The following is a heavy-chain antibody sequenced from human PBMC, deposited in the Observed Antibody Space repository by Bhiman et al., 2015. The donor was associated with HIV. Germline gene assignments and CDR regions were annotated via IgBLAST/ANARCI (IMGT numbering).Heavy chain of an antibody. V-gene: IGHV3-21*03. Sequence: VQLVESGGGLVKPGGSLRLSCAASGFTFSSYTMNWVRQAPGKGLEWVSSISSSSSYIYYADSVKGRFTISRDNAKNSLYLQMNSLRAEDTAVYYCAREPGGTTQGRFDYWGQGTLVTVSS. D-gene: IGHD1-7*01. J-gene: IGHJ4*02. CDR3: AREPGGTTQGRFDY. CDR1: GFTFSSYT. CDR2: ISSSSSYI.